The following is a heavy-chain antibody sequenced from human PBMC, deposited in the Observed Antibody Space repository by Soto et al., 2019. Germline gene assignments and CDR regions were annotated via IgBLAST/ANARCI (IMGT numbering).Heavy chain of an antibody. CDR3: ASIRQWLVQGAFDI. D-gene: IGHD6-19*01. CDR1: GYTFTGYY. J-gene: IGHJ3*02. CDR2: INPNSGGT. V-gene: IGHV1-2*02. Sequence: ASVKVSCKASGYTFTGYYMHWVRQAPGQGLEWMGWINPNSGGTNYAQKFQGRVTMTRDTSISTAYMELSRLRSDDTAVYYCASIRQWLVQGAFDIWAQGTMVTVSS.